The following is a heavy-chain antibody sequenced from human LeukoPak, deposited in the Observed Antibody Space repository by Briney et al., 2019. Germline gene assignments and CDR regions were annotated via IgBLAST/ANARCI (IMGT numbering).Heavy chain of an antibody. J-gene: IGHJ4*02. V-gene: IGHV5-51*07. CDR1: GYSFTSYW. Sequence: GESLKISCQGSGYSFTSYWIGWVHQMPGKGLEWMGIIYPGDSDTRYSPSFQGQVTISADKSISTAYLQWSSLKASDTAMYYCARPGTYYYDSSGYGGGVDYWGQGTLVTVSS. D-gene: IGHD3-22*01. CDR3: ARPGTYYYDSSGYGGGVDY. CDR2: IYPGDSDT.